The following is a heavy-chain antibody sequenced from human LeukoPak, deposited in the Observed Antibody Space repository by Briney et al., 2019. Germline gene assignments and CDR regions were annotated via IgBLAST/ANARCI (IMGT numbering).Heavy chain of an antibody. Sequence: ASVKVSCKASGYTFTDYYIHWVRQAPGQGLEWMGWINTNSGDTNYAQRFQGRITMTRDTSTTTTYMELSSLTSDDTALYYCSRLAGCGGDCYSEGDYWGKGTLVIVSS. CDR2: INTNSGDT. CDR3: SRLAGCGGDCYSEGDY. V-gene: IGHV1-2*02. D-gene: IGHD2-21*02. CDR1: GYTFTDYY. J-gene: IGHJ4*02.